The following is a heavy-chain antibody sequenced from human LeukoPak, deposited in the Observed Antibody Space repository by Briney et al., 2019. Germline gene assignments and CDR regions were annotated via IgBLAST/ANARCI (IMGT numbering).Heavy chain of an antibody. CDR1: GFTFSSDG. Sequence: GGSLRLSCAASGFTFSSDGMHWVRQAPGKGLEWVAFIRYDGSNKYYADSVKGRFTISRDNSKNTLYLQLNSLRAEDTAVYYCARSLGTTVVTPPDYWGQGTLVTVSS. CDR2: IRYDGSNK. J-gene: IGHJ4*02. CDR3: ARSLGTTVVTPPDY. V-gene: IGHV3-30*02. D-gene: IGHD4-23*01.